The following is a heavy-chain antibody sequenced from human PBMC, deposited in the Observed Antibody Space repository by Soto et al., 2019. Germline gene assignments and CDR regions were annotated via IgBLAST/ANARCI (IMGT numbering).Heavy chain of an antibody. CDR1: GYTFTTYG. CDR3: ARGPTDYYDNSGNYFLDY. Sequence: QVPLVQSRAEVKKPGASVKVSCKASGYTFTTYGMSWVRQAPGQGLDWMGWISTYNGNTKYAERLQGRVTMTTDTTTSTAYMELRSLRSDDTAVYYCARGPTDYYDNSGNYFLDYWGQGTLVTVSS. CDR2: ISTYNGNT. D-gene: IGHD3-22*01. J-gene: IGHJ4*02. V-gene: IGHV1-18*01.